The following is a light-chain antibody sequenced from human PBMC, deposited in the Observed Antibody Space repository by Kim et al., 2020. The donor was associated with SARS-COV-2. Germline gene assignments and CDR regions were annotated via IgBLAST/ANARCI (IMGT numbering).Light chain of an antibody. Sequence: DIQMTQSPPSLSASVGDRVIITCEASKDIYNSVNWYQQKPGKAPKILIYDASTLEKGVPSRFSGSGMGTDFTLTISGLQPEDIATYDCQQYDNRTLSITFGQGTRLEIK. J-gene: IGKJ5*01. CDR3: QQYDNRTLSIT. CDR1: KDIYNS. CDR2: DAS. V-gene: IGKV1-33*01.